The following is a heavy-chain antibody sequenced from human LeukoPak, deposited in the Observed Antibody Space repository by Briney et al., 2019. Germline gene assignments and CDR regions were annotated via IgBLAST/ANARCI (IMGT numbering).Heavy chain of an antibody. CDR2: ISSSSSYI. D-gene: IGHD6-19*01. CDR3: ASGRQWLVLGDAFDI. Sequence: GGSLRLSCAASGFTFSSYSMNWVRQAPGKGLEWVSSISSSSSYIYYADSVKGRFTISRDNAKNSLYLQMNSLRDEDTAVYYCASGRQWLVLGDAFDIWGQGTMVTVSS. V-gene: IGHV3-21*01. CDR1: GFTFSSYS. J-gene: IGHJ3*02.